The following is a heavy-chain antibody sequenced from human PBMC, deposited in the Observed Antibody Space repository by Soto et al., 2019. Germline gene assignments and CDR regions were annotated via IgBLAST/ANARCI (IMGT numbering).Heavy chain of an antibody. V-gene: IGHV6-1*01. CDR3: ARDPPDFNSGLDY. Sequence: SQALSITCAISGDSVSNKGATWNWVRLSPSRGLEWLGRTYYRSKWNYDYAISVKSRISINPDTSKNQFSLQLNSVTPEDTAVYYCARDPPDFNSGLDYWGQGTVVTVSS. CDR2: TYYRSKWNY. D-gene: IGHD1-26*01. CDR1: GDSVSNKGAT. J-gene: IGHJ4*02.